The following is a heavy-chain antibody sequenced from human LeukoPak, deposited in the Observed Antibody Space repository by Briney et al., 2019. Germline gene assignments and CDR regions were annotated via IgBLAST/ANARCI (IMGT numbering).Heavy chain of an antibody. Sequence: SETLSLTCTVSGGSISSYHWGWIRQPPGKGLEWIGYIYYSGSTNYNPSLKSRVTISVDTSKNQFSLKLSSVTAADTAVYYCARGATVTTPFDYWGQGTLVTVSS. J-gene: IGHJ4*02. V-gene: IGHV4-59*08. CDR3: ARGATVTTPFDY. CDR1: GGSISSYH. CDR2: IYYSGST. D-gene: IGHD4-17*01.